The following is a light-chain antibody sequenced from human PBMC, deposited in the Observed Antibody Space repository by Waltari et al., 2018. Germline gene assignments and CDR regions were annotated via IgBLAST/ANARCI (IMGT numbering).Light chain of an antibody. Sequence: IMLTQSPATLSLSPGERATLSFRTSQSVSSYLAWFQQKPGQAPRLLIYDTSNRATGIPARFSGSGSGTDFTLTISSLEPEDSAVYYCQQRSHWRTFGQGTKVEIK. CDR2: DTS. J-gene: IGKJ1*01. CDR1: QSVSSY. V-gene: IGKV3-11*01. CDR3: QQRSHWRT.